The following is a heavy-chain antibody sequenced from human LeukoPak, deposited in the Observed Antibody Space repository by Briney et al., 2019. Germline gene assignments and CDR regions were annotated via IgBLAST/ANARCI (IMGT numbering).Heavy chain of an antibody. V-gene: IGHV4-39*07. CDR2: IYTSGNT. CDR1: GGSISSSSYY. CDR3: ARDNSVRDTAWWFDP. D-gene: IGHD2-21*02. J-gene: IGHJ5*02. Sequence: SETLSLTCTVSGGSISSSSYYWGWIRQPPGKGLEWIGRIYTSGNTNYNPSLESRVTISIDTSKNQFSLKLSSVTAADTAVYYCARDNSVRDTAWWFDPWGQGTLVTVSS.